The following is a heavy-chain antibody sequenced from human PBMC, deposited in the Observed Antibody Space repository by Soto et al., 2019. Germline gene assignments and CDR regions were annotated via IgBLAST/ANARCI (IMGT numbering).Heavy chain of an antibody. Sequence: QVQLQESGPGLVKPSETLSLTCTVSGGSISNYYWSWIRQPAGKGLEWIGRIYSSGSTNYKPSLKSRVTMSVDTSKNQFSLRLSSVTAADTAVYYCARSEYYNSFDYWGQGTLVTVS. CDR1: GGSISNYY. CDR3: ARSEYYNSFDY. V-gene: IGHV4-4*07. D-gene: IGHD2-8*01. J-gene: IGHJ4*02. CDR2: IYSSGST.